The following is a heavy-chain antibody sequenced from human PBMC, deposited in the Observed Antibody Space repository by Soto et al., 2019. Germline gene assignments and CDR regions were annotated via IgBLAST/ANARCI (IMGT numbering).Heavy chain of an antibody. CDR1: GYTFTSYA. D-gene: IGHD3-3*01. CDR2: INAGNGNT. CDR3: ATLSLYVFWSGYYGPYYYYYYYMDV. V-gene: IGHV1-3*01. J-gene: IGHJ6*03. Sequence: ASVKVSCKASGYTFTSYAMHWVRQAPGQRLEWMGWINAGNGNTKYSQKFQGRVTITRDTSASTAYMELNSLRSEDTAVYYCATLSLYVFWSGYYGPYYYYYYYMDVWGKGTTVTVSS.